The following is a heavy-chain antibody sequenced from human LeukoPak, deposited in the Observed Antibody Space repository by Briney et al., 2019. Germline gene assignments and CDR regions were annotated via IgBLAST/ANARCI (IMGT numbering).Heavy chain of an antibody. CDR2: INHSGST. CDR3: ARGLGAGTTTDY. D-gene: IGHD1-1*01. Sequence: SETLSLTCPVYGGSFSGYYWSWIRQPPGKGLEWIGEINHSGSTNYNPSLKGRVTISVDTSKNQFSLKLSSVTAADTAVYYCARGLGAGTTTDYWGQGTLVTVSS. V-gene: IGHV4-34*01. J-gene: IGHJ4*02. CDR1: GGSFSGYY.